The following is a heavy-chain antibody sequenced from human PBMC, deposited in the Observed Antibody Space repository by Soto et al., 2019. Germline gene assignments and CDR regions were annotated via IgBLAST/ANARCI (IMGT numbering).Heavy chain of an antibody. D-gene: IGHD2-2*01. Sequence: GGSLRLSCAASGFTFSSYTMNWVRQAPGKGLEWVSSIGSSIGYIYYADSVKGRFTISRDNAKNSLYLQMNSLRAEDTAVYYFAREGDIVVVPAATGLAYGGKGTLVPVSS. CDR3: AREGDIVVVPAATGLAY. CDR2: IGSSIGYI. V-gene: IGHV3-21*01. CDR1: GFTFSSYT. J-gene: IGHJ4*02.